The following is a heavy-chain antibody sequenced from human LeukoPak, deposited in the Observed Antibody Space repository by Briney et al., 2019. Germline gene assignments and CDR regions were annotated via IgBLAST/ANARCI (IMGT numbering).Heavy chain of an antibody. Sequence: PSQTLSLTCTVSGGSISSGGYYWSWIRQPPGKGLEWIGYIYHSGSTYYNPSLKSRVTISVDRSKNQFSLKLSSVTAADTAVYYCARDLSITMVRGVIPTSDAFDIWGQGTMVTVSS. CDR1: GGSISSGGYY. V-gene: IGHV4-30-2*01. CDR3: ARDLSITMVRGVIPTSDAFDI. D-gene: IGHD3-10*01. CDR2: IYHSGST. J-gene: IGHJ3*02.